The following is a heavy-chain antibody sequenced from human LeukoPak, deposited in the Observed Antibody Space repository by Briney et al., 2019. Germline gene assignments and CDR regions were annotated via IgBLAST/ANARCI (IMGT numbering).Heavy chain of an antibody. CDR1: GYTFTSYG. V-gene: IGHV1-18*01. J-gene: IGHJ4*02. CDR2: ISAYNGNT. D-gene: IGHD6-19*01. Sequence: ASVKGSCKASGYTFTSYGISWVRQAPGQGLEWMGWISAYNGNTNYAQKLQGRVTMTTDTSTSTAYMELSSLRSEDTAVYYCATVHSSGWYEVTFDYWGQGTLVTVSS. CDR3: ATVHSSGWYEVTFDY.